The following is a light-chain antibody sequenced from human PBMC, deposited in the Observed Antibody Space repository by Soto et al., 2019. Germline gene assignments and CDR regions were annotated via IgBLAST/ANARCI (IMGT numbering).Light chain of an antibody. V-gene: IGLV2-14*01. Sequence: QSALTQPASVSGSPGQSITISCTGSSSDVGGYNYVSWYQQHPGKAPKLMIYEVSNRPSGVSNRFSGSKSGNTASLTISGLQAEDEAADYCSSYTRTTLVVFGGGTKLTVL. CDR3: SSYTRTTLVV. CDR1: SSDVGGYNY. CDR2: EVS. J-gene: IGLJ2*01.